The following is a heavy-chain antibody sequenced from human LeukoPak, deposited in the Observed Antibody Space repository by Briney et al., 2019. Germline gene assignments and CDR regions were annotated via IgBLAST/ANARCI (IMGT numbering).Heavy chain of an antibody. V-gene: IGHV4-34*01. Sequence: SETLSLTCAVDGGSFSGYYWSWIRQSPGKGLEWIGEINHSGSTNYNPSLKSRVTVSVDTSKNQFSLNLSSVTAADTAVYYCARNSYSYGYLTGYYFDFWGQGTLVTVSS. CDR3: ARNSYSYGYLTGYYFDF. CDR2: INHSGST. D-gene: IGHD5-18*01. J-gene: IGHJ4*02. CDR1: GGSFSGYY.